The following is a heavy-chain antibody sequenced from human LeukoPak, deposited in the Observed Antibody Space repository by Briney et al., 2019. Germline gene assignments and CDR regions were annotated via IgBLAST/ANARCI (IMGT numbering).Heavy chain of an antibody. CDR1: GFTFSRNS. CDR2: ISTSSSYI. Sequence: GGSLRLSCAASGFTFSRNSMNWVRQAPGKGLEWVSSISTSSSYIYYADSVKGRFTISRDNAKNSLYLQMNSLRAEDTAVYYCARGIAAAGKYYYYYYYIDVWGKGTTVTVSS. V-gene: IGHV3-21*01. J-gene: IGHJ6*03. D-gene: IGHD6-13*01. CDR3: ARGIAAAGKYYYYYYYIDV.